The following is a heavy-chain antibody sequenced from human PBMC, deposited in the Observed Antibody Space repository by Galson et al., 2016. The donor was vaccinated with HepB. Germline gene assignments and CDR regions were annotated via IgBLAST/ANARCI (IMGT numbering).Heavy chain of an antibody. J-gene: IGHJ4*02. Sequence: CAASGFTFRNYGMHWVRQAPGKGLEWVAVISYDGSNKYYADSVKGRFTISGDNSKNTLYLQMNSLRPEDTAVYYCANGGYYNFDQWGQGTLVAVSS. D-gene: IGHD3-22*01. CDR1: GFTFRNYG. CDR3: ANGGYYNFDQ. V-gene: IGHV3-30*18. CDR2: ISYDGSNK.